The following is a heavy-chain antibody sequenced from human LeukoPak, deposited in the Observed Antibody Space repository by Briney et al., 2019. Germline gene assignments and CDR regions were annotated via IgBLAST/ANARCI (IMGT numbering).Heavy chain of an antibody. D-gene: IGHD5-24*01. CDR2: ISYDGSNK. Sequence: GGSLRLSCAASGFTFSSYGMHWVRQAPGKGLEWVAVISYDGSNKYYADSVKGRFTISRDNSKNTLYLQMNSLRAVDTAVYYCAKMAQNFDYWGQGTLVTVSS. J-gene: IGHJ4*02. CDR3: AKMAQNFDY. CDR1: GFTFSSYG. V-gene: IGHV3-30*18.